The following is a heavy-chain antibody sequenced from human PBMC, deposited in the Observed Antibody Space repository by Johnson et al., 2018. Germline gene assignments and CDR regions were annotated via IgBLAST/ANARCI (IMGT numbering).Heavy chain of an antibody. J-gene: IGHJ3*02. Sequence: QVQLVESGGGVVQPGRSLRLSCAASGFTFSSYGMHWVRQAPGKGLAWVAVISYDGSNKYYAASVKGRFTISRDNSKNTLYLQMNSLRAEDTAVYYCARDEGDAFDIWGQGTMVTVSS. CDR2: ISYDGSNK. V-gene: IGHV3-30*03. CDR3: ARDEGDAFDI. CDR1: GFTFSSYG.